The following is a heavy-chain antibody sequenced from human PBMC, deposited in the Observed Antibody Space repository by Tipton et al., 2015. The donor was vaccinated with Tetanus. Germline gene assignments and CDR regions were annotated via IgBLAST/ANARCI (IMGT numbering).Heavy chain of an antibody. CDR1: GDSVSGHY. J-gene: IGHJ1*01. V-gene: IGHV4-59*02. Sequence: TLSLTCTVSGDSVSGHYWSWIRQPPVKGLEWVGYVYYTGDTNYNPSLKSRVTISMDRSENQISLKMTSVTAADTAVYYCAGVTAQRTELYFEHWGQGTQVTVSS. CDR3: AGVTAQRTELYFEH. D-gene: IGHD2-8*02. CDR2: VYYTGDT.